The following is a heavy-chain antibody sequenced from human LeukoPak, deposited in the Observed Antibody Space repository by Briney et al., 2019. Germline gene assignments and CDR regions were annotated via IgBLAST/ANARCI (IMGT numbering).Heavy chain of an antibody. CDR2: ISSSGSTI. J-gene: IGHJ4*02. Sequence: GGSLRLSCAASGFTFSDYYMSWIRQAPGKGLEWVSYISSSGSTIYYADSVKGRFTISRDNAKKSLYLQMNSLRAEDTAVYYCARRSRDGYNYGGYFDYWGQGTLVTVSS. CDR1: GFTFSDYY. CDR3: ARRSRDGYNYGGYFDY. D-gene: IGHD5-24*01. V-gene: IGHV3-11*01.